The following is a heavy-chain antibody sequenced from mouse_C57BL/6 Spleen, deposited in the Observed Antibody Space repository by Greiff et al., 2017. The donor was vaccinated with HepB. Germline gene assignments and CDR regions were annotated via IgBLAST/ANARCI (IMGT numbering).Heavy chain of an antibody. Sequence: VQLQQPGAELVKPGASVKLSCKASGYTFTSYWMQWVNQRPGQGLEWIGEIDPSDSYTNYNQKFKGKATLTVDTSSSTAYMQLSSLTSEDSAVYYCAVFTTVVDYYAMDYWGQGTSVTVSS. CDR2: IDPSDSYT. J-gene: IGHJ4*01. D-gene: IGHD1-1*01. CDR1: GYTFTSYW. V-gene: IGHV1-50*01. CDR3: AVFTTVVDYYAMDY.